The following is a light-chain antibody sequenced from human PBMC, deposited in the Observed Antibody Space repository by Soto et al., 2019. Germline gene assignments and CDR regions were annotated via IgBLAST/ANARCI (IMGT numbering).Light chain of an antibody. J-gene: IGKJ1*01. CDR2: GAS. Sequence: EIVLTQSPGTLSLSPGARDPLSCRASQSVSSSYLAWYQQKPGQAPRLLIYGASSRATGIPDRFSGSGSGTDFTLTISRLEPEDFAVYYCQQYGSSPQTFGQGTKVDNK. V-gene: IGKV3-20*01. CDR3: QQYGSSPQT. CDR1: QSVSSSY.